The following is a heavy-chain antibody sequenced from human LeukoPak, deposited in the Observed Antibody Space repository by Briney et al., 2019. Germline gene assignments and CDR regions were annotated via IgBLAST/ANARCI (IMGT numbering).Heavy chain of an antibody. J-gene: IGHJ4*02. V-gene: IGHV3-66*01. CDR3: ASGRYPIVVVSY. CDR2: IYSGGST. D-gene: IGHD3-22*01. CDR1: GFTVSSNY. Sequence: GGSLRLSCAASGFTVSSNYMSWVRQAPGKGLEWVSVIYSGGSTYYADSVKGRFTISRDNSKNTLYLQMNSLRAEDTAVYYCASGRYPIVVVSYGGQGTLVTVSS.